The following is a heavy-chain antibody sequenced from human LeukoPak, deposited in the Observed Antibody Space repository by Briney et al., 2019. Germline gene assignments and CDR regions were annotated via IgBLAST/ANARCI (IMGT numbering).Heavy chain of an antibody. CDR1: GFTFSSYA. CDR3: ARARGLPY. D-gene: IGHD3-10*01. J-gene: IGHJ4*02. Sequence: GSLRLSCAASGFTFSSYAMSWVRQAPGKGLEWVANIKEDGSEKYYVDSVKGRFTISRDNAKNSLFLQMNSLSAEDTAVYYCARARGLPYWGQGTLVTVSS. V-gene: IGHV3-7*04. CDR2: IKEDGSEK.